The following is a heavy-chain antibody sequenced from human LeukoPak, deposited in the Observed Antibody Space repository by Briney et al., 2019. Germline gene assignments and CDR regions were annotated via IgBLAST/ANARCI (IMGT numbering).Heavy chain of an antibody. CDR1: GFTFSSYA. CDR2: ISYDGSNK. V-gene: IGHV3-30-3*01. J-gene: IGHJ6*02. Sequence: PGGSLRLSCAASGFTFSSYAMHWVRQAPGKGLEWVAVISYDGSNKYYADSVKGRFTISRDNSKNTLYLQMNSLRAEDTAVYYCARGSPRFYYYGMDVRGQGATVTVSS. CDR3: ARGSPRFYYYGMDV.